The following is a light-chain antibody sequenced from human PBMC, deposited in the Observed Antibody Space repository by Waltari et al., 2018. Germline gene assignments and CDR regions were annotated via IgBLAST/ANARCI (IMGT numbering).Light chain of an antibody. V-gene: IGKV3-20*01. CDR3: QQYDISPLT. J-gene: IGKJ4*01. Sequence: EIVLTKSPGTLSLSPGERATLSCRASQTVRTTYLAWYQQKPGQAPTLLIYGASSRATGIPDRFSGSGSGTDFSLTISSLEPEDFAVYYCQQYDISPLTFGGGTKVETK. CDR1: QTVRTTY. CDR2: GAS.